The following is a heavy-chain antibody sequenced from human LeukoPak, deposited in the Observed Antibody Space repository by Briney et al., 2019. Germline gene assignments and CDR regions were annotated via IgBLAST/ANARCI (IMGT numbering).Heavy chain of an antibody. V-gene: IGHV3-11*04. J-gene: IGHJ6*02. CDR3: VRGPSFYYYYYDMDV. CDR2: ISSSCSTI. D-gene: IGHD6-6*01. Sequence: PGGSLRLSCAASGFTFSDYYMSWIRQAPGKGLEWVSYISSSCSTIYYADSVKGRFTISRDNAKNSLYLQMNSLRAEDTAVYYCVRGPSFYYYYYDMDVWGQGTTVTVSS. CDR1: GFTFSDYY.